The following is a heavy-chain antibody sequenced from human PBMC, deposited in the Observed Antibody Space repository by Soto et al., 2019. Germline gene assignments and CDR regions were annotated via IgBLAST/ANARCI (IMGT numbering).Heavy chain of an antibody. Sequence: QVQLVQSGAEVKEPGSSVNVSCKASGGTFSSYTISWVRQAHGQGLEWMGRISPIFGVADYAQTFQGRLTITADKSTSTAYMELSSLKSEDTAVYYCARGGGAYSYWGQGTLVTVS. J-gene: IGHJ1*01. V-gene: IGHV1-69*02. CDR3: ARGGGAYSY. CDR2: ISPIFGVA. D-gene: IGHD5-18*01. CDR1: GGTFSSYT.